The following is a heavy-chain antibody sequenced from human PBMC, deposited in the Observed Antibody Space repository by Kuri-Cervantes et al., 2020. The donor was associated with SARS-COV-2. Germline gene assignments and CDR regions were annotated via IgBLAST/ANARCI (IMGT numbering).Heavy chain of an antibody. CDR3: ARALSDLSNVLLWFGEKLRFDP. V-gene: IGHV4-59*01. CDR1: GGSFSRYY. D-gene: IGHD3-10*01. CDR2: AYNTGST. J-gene: IGHJ5*02. Sequence: SESLSLTCAVSGGSFSRYYWNWVRQPPGRGLEWIGYAYNTGSTGYNPSLKSRVTISVDTSKNQFSLKLSSVTAADTAVYYCARALSDLSNVLLWFGEKLRFDPWGQGTLVTVSS.